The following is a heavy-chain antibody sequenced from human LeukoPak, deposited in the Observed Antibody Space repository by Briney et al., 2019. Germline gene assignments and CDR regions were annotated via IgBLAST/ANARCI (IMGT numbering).Heavy chain of an antibody. CDR2: IKKDGSEK. D-gene: IGHD3-16*01. CDR3: ARFISLGA. CDR1: GFTFSSYN. V-gene: IGHV3-7*01. J-gene: IGHJ5*02. Sequence: SGGSLRLSCAASGFTFSSYNMSWVRQAPGKGLEWVANIKKDGSEKNYVDSVKGRFTISRDNAKNSLYLQMDSLRAEDTAVYYCARFISLGAWGQGTLVTVSS.